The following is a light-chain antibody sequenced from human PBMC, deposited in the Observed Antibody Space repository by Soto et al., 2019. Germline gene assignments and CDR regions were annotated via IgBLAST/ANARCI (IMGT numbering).Light chain of an antibody. J-gene: IGKJ5*01. CDR2: GAY. CDR3: QQYSKWPLT. Sequence: EIVMTQYPSTLSVSPGERSTRSCMASQSVNSNLAWYQQKPGQAPRLLIYGAYTRATGITARFSGSGSGTEFSLTISSLQSEDFAVYYCQQYSKWPLTVGQGTRLEIK. V-gene: IGKV3-15*01. CDR1: QSVNSN.